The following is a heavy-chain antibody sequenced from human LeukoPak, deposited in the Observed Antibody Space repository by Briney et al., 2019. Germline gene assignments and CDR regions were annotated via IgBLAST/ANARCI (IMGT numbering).Heavy chain of an antibody. J-gene: IGHJ4*02. D-gene: IGHD4-11*01. Sequence: PSETLSLTCAVYGGSFSGYYWSWIRQPPGKGLEWIGEINHSGSTNYNPSLKSRVTISVDTSKNQFSLKLSSVTAADTAVYYCARNDYSNYVAFDYWGQGTLVTVSS. CDR3: ARNDYSNYVAFDY. CDR1: GGSFSGYY. CDR2: INHSGST. V-gene: IGHV4-34*01.